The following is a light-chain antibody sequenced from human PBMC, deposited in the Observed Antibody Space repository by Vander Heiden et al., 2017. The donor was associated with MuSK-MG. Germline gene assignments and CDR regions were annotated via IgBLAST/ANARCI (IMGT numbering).Light chain of an antibody. V-gene: IGKV3-15*01. J-gene: IGKJ2*03. CDR2: SAS. CDR1: QSLTSS. CDR3: QQENYWPFS. Sequence: EIVMTQSPATLSVSPGERATLSCRASQSLTSSLAWYQQKPGQAPRLLIYSASTRATGIPARFSGSGSGTEFTLTISSLQSEDFAVYYCQQENYWPFSFGQGTKMEI.